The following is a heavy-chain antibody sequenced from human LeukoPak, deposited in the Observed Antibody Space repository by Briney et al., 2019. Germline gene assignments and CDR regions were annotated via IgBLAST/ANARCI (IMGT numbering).Heavy chain of an antibody. J-gene: IGHJ6*02. Sequence: ASVKVSCKASGYTFTSYDINLVRQAPGQGLEWMGWMNPNSGNTGYAQKFQGRVTMTRNTSISTDYMELSSMRSEDTAVYYCATTPPYDFWSGSPRRKYYYYGMEVWGQGNTVTVS. V-gene: IGHV1-8*01. CDR1: GYTFTSYD. CDR2: MNPNSGNT. CDR3: ATTPPYDFWSGSPRRKYYYYGMEV. D-gene: IGHD3-3*01.